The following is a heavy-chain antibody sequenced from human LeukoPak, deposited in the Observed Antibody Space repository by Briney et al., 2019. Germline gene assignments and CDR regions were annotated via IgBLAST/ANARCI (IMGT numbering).Heavy chain of an antibody. V-gene: IGHV4-34*01. Sequence: SETLSLTCTVSGGSISSYYWTWIRQPPGKGLEWIGEINHSGSTNYNPSLRSRVTISADTSKNHFSLKLTSVTAADTAVYYCARDRTYSGSGIYTYFDYWGQGILVTVSS. CDR3: ARDRTYSGSGIYTYFDY. CDR2: INHSGST. J-gene: IGHJ4*02. CDR1: GGSISSYY. D-gene: IGHD3-10*01.